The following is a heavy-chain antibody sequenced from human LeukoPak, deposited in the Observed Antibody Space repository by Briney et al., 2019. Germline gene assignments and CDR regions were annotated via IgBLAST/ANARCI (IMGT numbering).Heavy chain of an antibody. V-gene: IGHV4-59*01. CDR2: IYNSGNT. J-gene: IGHJ4*02. Sequence: SETLSLTCTVSGDSISSDYWSWIRQPPGKGLEWIGYIYNSGNTNYNPSLKSRVTISVDTPKNQFSLKLRSVTAADTAVYYCARSTVVRTLLGYWGQGTLVTVSS. CDR1: GDSISSDY. CDR3: ARSTVVRTLLGY. D-gene: IGHD4-23*01.